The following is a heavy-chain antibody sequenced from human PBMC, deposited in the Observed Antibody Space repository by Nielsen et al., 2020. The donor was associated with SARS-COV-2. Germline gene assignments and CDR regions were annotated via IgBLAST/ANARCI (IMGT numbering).Heavy chain of an antibody. V-gene: IGHV3-7*03. CDR2: IKQDGSEK. D-gene: IGHD6-19*01. Sequence: GGSLRLSCAASGFTFSSYWMSWVRQAPGKGLEWVANIKQDGSEKYYVDSVKGRFTISRDNAKNSLYLQMNSLRAEDTAVYYCARLHKQWLVLGYYFEYWGQGTLVTVSS. J-gene: IGHJ4*02. CDR3: ARLHKQWLVLGYYFEY. CDR1: GFTFSSYW.